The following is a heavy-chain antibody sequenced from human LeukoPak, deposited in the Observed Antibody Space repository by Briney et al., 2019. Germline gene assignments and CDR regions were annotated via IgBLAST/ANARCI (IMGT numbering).Heavy chain of an antibody. CDR3: ARARCHPCEEPHLNWFDP. CDR1: GGTFSSYA. D-gene: IGHD1-14*01. V-gene: IGHV1-69*13. CDR2: IIPIFGTA. Sequence: ASVKVSCKASGGTFSSYAISWVRQAPGQGLEWMGGIIPIFGTANYAQKFQGRVTTTADESTSTAYMELSSLRSEDTAVYYCARARCHPCEEPHLNWFDPWGQGTLVTVSS. J-gene: IGHJ5*02.